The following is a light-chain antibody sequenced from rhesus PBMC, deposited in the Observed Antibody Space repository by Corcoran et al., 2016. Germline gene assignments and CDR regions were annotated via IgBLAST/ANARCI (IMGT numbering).Light chain of an antibody. CDR1: QGIRSY. J-gene: IGKJ2*01. Sequence: DIQMTQSPSSVSASVGDGVTITCRASQGIRSYLAWYQQKPGKGPKVLNYYATTLQSGVPSRFSGSGSGTEFTLTISSLQPEDFATYNCQQYNSVPYSFGQGTKVEIK. CDR2: YAT. V-gene: IGKV1-25*01. CDR3: QQYNSVPYS.